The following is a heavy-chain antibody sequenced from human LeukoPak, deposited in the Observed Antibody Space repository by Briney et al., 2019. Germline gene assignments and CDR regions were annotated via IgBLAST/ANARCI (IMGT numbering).Heavy chain of an antibody. CDR1: GYTFTSYY. D-gene: IGHD5-24*01. J-gene: IGHJ4*02. Sequence: APVKVSCKASGYTFTSYYIHWVRQAPGQGLEWMGIINPNGGSTSYAQKFQGRVTMTRDTSTSTVYMDLSSLRSEDTAVYYCARRGDGYNLFDYWGQGTLVTVSS. CDR3: ARRGDGYNLFDY. V-gene: IGHV1-46*01. CDR2: INPNGGST.